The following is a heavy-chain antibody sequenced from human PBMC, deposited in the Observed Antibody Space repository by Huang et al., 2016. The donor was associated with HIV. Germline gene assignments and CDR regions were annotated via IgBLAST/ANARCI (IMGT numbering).Heavy chain of an antibody. Sequence: QVQLVQSGAEVKKPGSSVKVSCKASGGTFRRFAISWVRPAPGQGLEWMGGIIPLFGSTNYAQKFQGRVTITADESTSTAFMELSSLRSEDTAVYFCARDHPTSVTTFAPFQYWGQGTLVSVSS. D-gene: IGHD4-17*01. CDR3: ARDHPTSVTTFAPFQY. CDR1: GGTFRRFA. V-gene: IGHV1-69*13. J-gene: IGHJ4*02. CDR2: IIPLFGST.